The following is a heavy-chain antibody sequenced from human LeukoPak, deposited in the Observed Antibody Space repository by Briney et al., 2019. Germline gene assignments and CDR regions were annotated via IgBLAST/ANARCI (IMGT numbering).Heavy chain of an antibody. CDR2: IYYSGST. J-gene: IGHJ4*02. CDR1: GGSISSYY. Sequence: PSETLSLTCTVSGGSISSYYWSWIRQPPGKGLEWIGYIYYSGSTNYNPSLKSRVTISVDTSKNQFSLKLSSVTAADTAVYYCARRNGWGYYFDYWGQGTLVTVSS. D-gene: IGHD6-19*01. CDR3: ARRNGWGYYFDY. V-gene: IGHV4-59*08.